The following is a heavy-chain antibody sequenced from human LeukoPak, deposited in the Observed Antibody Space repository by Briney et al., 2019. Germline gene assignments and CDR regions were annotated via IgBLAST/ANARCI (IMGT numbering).Heavy chain of an antibody. CDR3: ARESSGSPYYYYSMDV. D-gene: IGHD6-19*01. Sequence: ASVKVSCKASGYTFTNYAMNWVRQAPGQGLEWMGWINTNTGNPTYAQGFTGRFVFSLDTSVSTAYLQISSLKAEDTAVYYCARESSGSPYYYYSMDVWGQGTTVTVSS. CDR1: GYTFTNYA. V-gene: IGHV7-4-1*02. J-gene: IGHJ6*02. CDR2: INTNTGNP.